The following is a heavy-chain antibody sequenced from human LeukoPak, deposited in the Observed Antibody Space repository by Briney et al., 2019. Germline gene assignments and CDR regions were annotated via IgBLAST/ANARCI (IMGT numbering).Heavy chain of an antibody. CDR1: GGSFSGYY. J-gene: IGHJ4*02. Sequence: SETLSLTCAVYGGSFSGYYWSWIRQPPGKGLEWIGEINHSGSTNYNPFLKSRVTISVDTSKNQFSLKLSSVTAADTAVYYCASHSSGYSKWGQGTLVTVSS. D-gene: IGHD3-22*01. CDR3: ASHSSGYSK. V-gene: IGHV4-34*01. CDR2: INHSGST.